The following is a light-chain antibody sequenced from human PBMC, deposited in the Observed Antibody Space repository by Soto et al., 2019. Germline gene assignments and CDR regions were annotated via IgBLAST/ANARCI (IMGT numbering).Light chain of an antibody. V-gene: IGKV3-20*01. CDR2: GTS. CDR1: QSVSGRS. Sequence: EIVLTQSPGTLSLSPGERATLSCRASQSVSGRSLAWYQQKFGQAPRLLIYGTSNRATGIPDRFSGSGSGTDFTLTVSRLETEDFAVYYCQQYGSSTLTFGGGTKVESK. CDR3: QQYGSSTLT. J-gene: IGKJ4*01.